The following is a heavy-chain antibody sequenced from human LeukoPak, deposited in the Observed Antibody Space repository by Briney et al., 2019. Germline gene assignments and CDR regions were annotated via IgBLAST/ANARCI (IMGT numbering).Heavy chain of an antibody. V-gene: IGHV3-7*01. CDR1: GFTFSSYS. Sequence: PGGSLRLSCAASGFTFSSYSMSWVRQAPGKGLEWVANIKQDGSEKYYVDSVKGRFTISRDNAKNSLYLQMNSLRAEDTAVYYCARDVPLDIVVVVAATDGFDYWGQGTLVTVSS. CDR3: ARDVPLDIVVVVAATDGFDY. J-gene: IGHJ4*02. D-gene: IGHD2-15*01. CDR2: IKQDGSEK.